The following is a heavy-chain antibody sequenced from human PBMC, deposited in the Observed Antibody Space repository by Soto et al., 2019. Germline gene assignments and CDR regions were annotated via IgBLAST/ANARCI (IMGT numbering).Heavy chain of an antibody. D-gene: IGHD3-10*01. Sequence: GVPIRLSFTASGFPFNRYTMHWVRRAPGKGLEWVAVISYDGSNKYYADSVKVRFTISRDNSKNTLYLQMNSLRPEDTAVYYCAREWVGGPLFDYWGQGTLVTVSS. J-gene: IGHJ4*02. V-gene: IGHV3-30-3*01. CDR3: AREWVGGPLFDY. CDR2: ISYDGSNK. CDR1: GFPFNRYT.